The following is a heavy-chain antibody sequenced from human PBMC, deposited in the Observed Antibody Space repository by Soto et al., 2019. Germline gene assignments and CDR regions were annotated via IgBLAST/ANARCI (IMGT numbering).Heavy chain of an antibody. J-gene: IGHJ5*02. V-gene: IGHV4-30-2*01. Sequence: SETLSLTCGVSGGSISSGGYSWSWIRQPPGKGLEWIGYIYHSGSTYYNPSLKSRVTISVDRSKNQFSLKLSSVTAADTAVYYCARHSQMDWFDPWGQGTLVTVSS. D-gene: IGHD2-21*01. CDR2: IYHSGST. CDR3: ARHSQMDWFDP. CDR1: GGSISSGGYS.